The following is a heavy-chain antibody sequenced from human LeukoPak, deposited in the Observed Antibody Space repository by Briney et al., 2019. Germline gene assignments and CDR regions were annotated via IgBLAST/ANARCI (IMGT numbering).Heavy chain of an antibody. V-gene: IGHV1-3*01. CDR2: INPGNGNT. CDR3: ARRYSSDWSHGLDV. CDR1: GYTFTSYA. J-gene: IGHJ3*01. Sequence: ASVKVSCKASGYTFTSYAIHWVRQAPGQRLEWMGWINPGNGNTKYSQKFQGRVTITRDTSANTAYMELSSLTSEDTAVYYCARRYSSDWSHGLDVWGQGTMVTVSS. D-gene: IGHD6-19*01.